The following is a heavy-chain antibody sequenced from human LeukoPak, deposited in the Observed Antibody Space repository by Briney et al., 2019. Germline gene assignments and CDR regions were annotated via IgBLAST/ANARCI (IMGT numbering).Heavy chain of an antibody. CDR2: MNPNSGNT. J-gene: IGHJ6*03. CDR3: ARKGPANYYYYYMDV. D-gene: IGHD2-2*01. V-gene: IGHV1-8*01. CDR1: GYTFTSYD. Sequence: ASVKVSCKASGYTFTSYDINWVRQDTGQGLEWMGWMNPNSGNTGYAQKFQGRVTMTRNTSISTAYMELSSLRSEDTAVYFCARKGPANYYYYYMDVWGKGTTVTVSS.